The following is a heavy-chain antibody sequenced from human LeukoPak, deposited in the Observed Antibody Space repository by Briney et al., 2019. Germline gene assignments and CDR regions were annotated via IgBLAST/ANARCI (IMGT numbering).Heavy chain of an antibody. CDR3: ARDLDDSGYDLGYYFDY. CDR2: ISAYNGNT. J-gene: IGHJ4*02. V-gene: IGHV1-18*01. Sequence: ASVKVSCKASGYTFTSYGISWVRQAPGQGLEWMGWISAYNGNTNYAQKLQGRVTMTTDTSTSTAYMELRSLRSDDTAVYYCARDLDDSGYDLGYYFDYWGQGTLVTVSS. D-gene: IGHD5-12*01. CDR1: GYTFTSYG.